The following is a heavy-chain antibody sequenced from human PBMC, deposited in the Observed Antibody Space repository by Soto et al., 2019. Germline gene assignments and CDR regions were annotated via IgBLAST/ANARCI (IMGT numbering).Heavy chain of an antibody. J-gene: IGHJ4*02. Sequence: GASVKVSCKASGYTFTSYGISWVRQAPGQGLEWMGWISAYNGNTNYAQKLQGRVTMTTDTSTSTAYMELRSLRSDDTAVYYCARDPEVLDPYDPTGDYFDYWGQGTLVTVSS. CDR1: GYTFTSYG. V-gene: IGHV1-18*01. CDR2: ISAYNGNT. D-gene: IGHD3-16*01. CDR3: ARDPEVLDPYDPTGDYFDY.